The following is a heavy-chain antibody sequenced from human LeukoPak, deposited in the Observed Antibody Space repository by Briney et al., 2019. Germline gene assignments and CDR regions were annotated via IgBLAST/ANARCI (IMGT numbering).Heavy chain of an antibody. D-gene: IGHD5-18*01. Sequence: PGGSLRLSCAASGFTSSSYSMNWVRQAPGKGLEWVSSISSSSSYIYYADSVKGRFTISRDNAKNSLYLQMNSLRAEDTAVYYCARGGGEYSYGFLDYWGQGTLVTVSS. J-gene: IGHJ4*02. V-gene: IGHV3-21*01. CDR1: GFTSSSYS. CDR3: ARGGGEYSYGFLDY. CDR2: ISSSSSYI.